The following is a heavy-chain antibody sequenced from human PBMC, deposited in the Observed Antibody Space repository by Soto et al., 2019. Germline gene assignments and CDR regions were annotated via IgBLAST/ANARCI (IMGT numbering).Heavy chain of an antibody. CDR1: GYAFTGYY. CDR2: INPNSGDT. V-gene: IGHV1-2*02. D-gene: IGHD5-18*01. J-gene: IGHJ4*02. Sequence: ASVKVSCKSSGYAFTGYYIHWVRQAPGQGLEWMGWINPNSGDTNYAQKFQGRVTMTRDTSFSTAYMELSSLRSDDTAVYYCATRYSYVHFWGQGTVVTVAS. CDR3: ATRYSYVHF.